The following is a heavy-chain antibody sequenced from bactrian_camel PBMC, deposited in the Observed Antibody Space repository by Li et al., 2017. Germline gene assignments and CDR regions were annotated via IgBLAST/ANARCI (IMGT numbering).Heavy chain of an antibody. D-gene: IGHD2*01. CDR3: AADQGCLGGGYYSARY. CDR1: GYTYSGSC. J-gene: IGHJ4*01. CDR2: IDSDGRI. Sequence: QVQLVESGGGSVQSGGSLRLSCAHSGYTYSGSCIGWFRQAPGKEREEIAHIDSDGRISYADSVKGRFTISQDNAKNTLYLQMNSLKPEDTAMYYCAADQGCLGGGYYSARYWGQGTQVTVS. V-gene: IGHV3S53*01.